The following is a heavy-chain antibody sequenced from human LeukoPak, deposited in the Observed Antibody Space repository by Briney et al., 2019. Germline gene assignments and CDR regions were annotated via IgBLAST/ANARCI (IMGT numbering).Heavy chain of an antibody. D-gene: IGHD6-13*01. CDR2: IYYSGST. Sequence: SETLSLTCTVSGGSISSSSYYWGWIRQPPGKGLEWIGSIYYSGSTYYNPSLKSRVTISVDTSKNQFSLKLSSVTAADTAVYYRATPYSSSWFGFDYWGQGTLVTVSS. J-gene: IGHJ4*02. CDR3: ATPYSSSWFGFDY. CDR1: GGSISSSSYY. V-gene: IGHV4-39*01.